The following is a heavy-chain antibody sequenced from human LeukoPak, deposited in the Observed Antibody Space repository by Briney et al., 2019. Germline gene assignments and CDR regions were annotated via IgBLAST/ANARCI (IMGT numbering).Heavy chain of an antibody. CDR3: ASVVGATISGFGC. CDR2: IYYSGST. V-gene: IGHV4-39*07. CDR1: GGSISSSSYY. Sequence: SETLSLTCTVSGGSISSSSYYWGWIRQPPGKGLEWIGSIYYSGSTYYNPSLKSRVTISVDTSKNQSSLKLSSVTAADTAVYYCASVVGATISGFGCWGQGTLVTVSS. D-gene: IGHD1-26*01. J-gene: IGHJ4*02.